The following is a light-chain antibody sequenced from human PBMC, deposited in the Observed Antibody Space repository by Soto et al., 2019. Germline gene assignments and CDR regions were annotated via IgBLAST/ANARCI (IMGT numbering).Light chain of an antibody. V-gene: IGKV3-20*01. Sequence: EIVLTQSPGTLSLSPGERATLSCRASQSVSGYLGWYQQKPGQAPRLLIYGASSRATGIPDRFSGSGSGTDFTLTISRLEPEDFAVYYCQQYGSSPITFGQGTRLEI. CDR2: GAS. CDR1: QSVSGY. CDR3: QQYGSSPIT. J-gene: IGKJ5*01.